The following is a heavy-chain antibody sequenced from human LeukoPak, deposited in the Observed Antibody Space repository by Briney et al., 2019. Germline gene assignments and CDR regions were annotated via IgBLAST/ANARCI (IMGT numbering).Heavy chain of an antibody. CDR2: IFYSGDT. V-gene: IGHV4-31*03. D-gene: IGHD2-2*01. CDR1: GDSISSDYY. Sequence: SETLSLTCTVSGDSISSDYYWSWIRQHPGKGLEWIGYIFYSGDTYYNPSLKSRVTLSVDTSKNQFSLKLRSVTAADTAVYYCARDTSSLSKYYFDYWGQGSLVTVSS. J-gene: IGHJ4*02. CDR3: ARDTSSLSKYYFDY.